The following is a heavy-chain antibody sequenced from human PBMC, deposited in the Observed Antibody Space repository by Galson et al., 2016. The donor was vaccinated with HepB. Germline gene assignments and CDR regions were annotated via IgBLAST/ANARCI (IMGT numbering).Heavy chain of an antibody. D-gene: IGHD4-23*01. CDR2: ISWNSGTM. V-gene: IGHV3-9*01. CDR1: GFTFDNYA. Sequence: SLRLSCAASGFTFDNYAMHWVRQAPGKGLEWVSGISWNSGTMGYADSVKGRFTISRDNAKNSLYLQMNSLRVEDTAVYYCGRDHSVVLTTAYNWFDPWGQGTLVTVSS. J-gene: IGHJ5*02. CDR3: GRDHSVVLTTAYNWFDP.